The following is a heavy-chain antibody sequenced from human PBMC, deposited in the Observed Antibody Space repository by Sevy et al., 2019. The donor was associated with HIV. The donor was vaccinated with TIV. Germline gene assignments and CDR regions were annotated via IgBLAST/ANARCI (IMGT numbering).Heavy chain of an antibody. CDR2: ISAYSGDT. Sequence: GASVKVSCKASGYTFTNYGITWVRQAPGQGLEWMGWISAYSGDTNYAQKFQGRLTMTTDASTSTAYMELRSLRSDDTAMYHCAFTKGVFGVVLTSYFFDYWGQGTLVTVSS. V-gene: IGHV1-18*01. J-gene: IGHJ4*02. CDR3: AFTKGVFGVVLTSYFFDY. D-gene: IGHD3-3*01. CDR1: GYTFTNYG.